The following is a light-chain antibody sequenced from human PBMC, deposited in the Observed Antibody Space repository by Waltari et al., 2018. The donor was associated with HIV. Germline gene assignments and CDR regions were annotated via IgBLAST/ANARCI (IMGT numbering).Light chain of an antibody. CDR1: QNVITN. Sequence: EIVMTQSPATPSVSPGERVSLSCRASQNVITNLAWYQQKPCQAPSLLIYGASTRASGIPARFTGGGSGSDFTLTINSLQSEDCGLYYCQQYNGWPRTFGQGTKV. V-gene: IGKV3-15*01. J-gene: IGKJ1*01. CDR2: GAS. CDR3: QQYNGWPRT.